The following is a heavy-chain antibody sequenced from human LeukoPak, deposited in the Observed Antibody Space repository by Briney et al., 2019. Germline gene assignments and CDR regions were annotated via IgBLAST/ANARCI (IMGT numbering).Heavy chain of an antibody. V-gene: IGHV3-7*01. CDR1: GFTFTTFW. J-gene: IGHJ4*02. Sequence: PGGSLRLSCAASGFTFTTFWMSWVRQAPGRGLEWVANIKQDGSERYYVGSVKGRFTISRDNAENSLYLQMNSLRAEDTGVYYCAGSGWQVYLDYWGQGALVTVSS. CDR3: AGSGWQVYLDY. CDR2: IKQDGSER. D-gene: IGHD6-19*01.